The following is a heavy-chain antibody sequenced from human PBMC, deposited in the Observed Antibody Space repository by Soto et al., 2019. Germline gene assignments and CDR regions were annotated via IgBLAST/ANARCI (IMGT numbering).Heavy chain of an antibody. V-gene: IGHV4-59*08. J-gene: IGHJ3*02. CDR3: ARNGLRRGAFDI. CDR1: GGSISSYY. D-gene: IGHD5-12*01. CDR2: IYYSGST. Sequence: SETLSLTCTVSGGSISSYYWSWIRQPPGKGLEWIGYIYYSGSTNYNPSLKSRVTISVDTSKNQFSLKLSSVTAADTAVYYCARNGLRRGAFDIWGQGTMVTVSS.